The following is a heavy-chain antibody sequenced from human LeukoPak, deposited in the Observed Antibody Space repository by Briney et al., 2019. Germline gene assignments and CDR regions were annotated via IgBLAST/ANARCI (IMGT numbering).Heavy chain of an antibody. CDR3: ARGQLVWGNWFDP. D-gene: IGHD6-13*01. V-gene: IGHV4-39*07. CDR1: GGSISSSSYY. Sequence: PSETLSLTCTVSGGSISSSSYYWGWIRQPPGKGLEWIGTIYYSGSTNYNPSLKSRVTISVDTSKNQFSLKLSSVTAADTAVYYCARGQLVWGNWFDPWGQGTLVTVSS. J-gene: IGHJ5*02. CDR2: IYYSGST.